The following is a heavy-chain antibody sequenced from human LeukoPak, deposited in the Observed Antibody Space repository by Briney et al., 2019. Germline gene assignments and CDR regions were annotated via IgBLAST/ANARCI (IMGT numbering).Heavy chain of an antibody. CDR3: ARGSGSYCFDY. V-gene: IGHV4-38-2*01. D-gene: IGHD1-26*01. Sequence: SETLSLTCAVSGYSISSGYYWGWIRQPPGKGLEWIGEINHSGSTNYNPSLKSRVTISVDTSKNQFSLKLSSVTAADTAVYYCARGSGSYCFDYWGQGTLVTVSS. J-gene: IGHJ4*02. CDR2: INHSGST. CDR1: GYSISSGYY.